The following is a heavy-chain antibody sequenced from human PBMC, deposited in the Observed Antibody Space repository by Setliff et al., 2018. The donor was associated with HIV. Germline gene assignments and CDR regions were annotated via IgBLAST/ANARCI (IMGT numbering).Heavy chain of an antibody. D-gene: IGHD3-22*01. CDR2: IYTSGST. CDR1: GGSISSGRYY. J-gene: IGHJ4*02. Sequence: ASETLSLTCTVSGGSISSGRYYWSRIRQPAGKGLEWIGHIYTSGSTNYNPSLKSRVTISVDPSKNQFSLKLNSVTAADTAVYYCARQEAGYYFDSSGYYFDYWGLGTLVTVSS. V-gene: IGHV4-61*09. CDR3: ARQEAGYYFDSSGYYFDY.